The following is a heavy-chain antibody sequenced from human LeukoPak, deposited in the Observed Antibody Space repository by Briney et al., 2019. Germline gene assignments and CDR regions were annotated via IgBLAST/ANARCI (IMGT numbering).Heavy chain of an antibody. CDR1: AHTFTDYY. J-gene: IGHJ6*03. Sequence: ASVKVSCKASAHTFTDYYIHWVRQAPGQGLEWMGWINPNTGDTHYAQKILGRVTMTRDTSVSTAYMELSRLTSDDTAVYYCARVTNYYYMDVWGKGTTVTVS. V-gene: IGHV1-2*02. CDR2: INPNTGDT. D-gene: IGHD1-14*01. CDR3: ARVTNYYYMDV.